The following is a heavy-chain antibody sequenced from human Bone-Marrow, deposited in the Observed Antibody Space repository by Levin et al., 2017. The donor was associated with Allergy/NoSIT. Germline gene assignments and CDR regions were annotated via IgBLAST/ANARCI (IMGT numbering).Heavy chain of an antibody. D-gene: IGHD3-10*01. J-gene: IGHJ5*02. CDR3: ARASPYGSGRQQGTNWFDP. CDR1: GGSISSGSYY. V-gene: IGHV4-61*02. Sequence: PSETLSLTCTVSGGSISSGSYYWSWIRQPAGKGLEWIGRIYTSGSTNYNPSLKSRVTISVDTSKNQFSLKLSSVTAADTAVYYCARASPYGSGRQQGTNWFDPWGQGTLVTVSS. CDR2: IYTSGST.